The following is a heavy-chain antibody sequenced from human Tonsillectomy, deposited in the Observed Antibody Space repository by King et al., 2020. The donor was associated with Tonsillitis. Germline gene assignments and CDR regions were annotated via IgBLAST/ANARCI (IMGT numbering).Heavy chain of an antibody. CDR2: ISYDGSNK. CDR3: ASGDSTYYFDY. J-gene: IGHJ4*02. Sequence: VQLVESGGGVVQPGRSLRLSCAASGFTFSSYAMHWVRQAPGKGLEWVAVISYDGSNKYYADSVKGRFTISRDNSKNTLYLQMNSLRAGDTAVYYCASGDSTYYFDYWGQGTLVTVSS. CDR1: GFTFSSYA. V-gene: IGHV3-30-3*01. D-gene: IGHD2-21*02.